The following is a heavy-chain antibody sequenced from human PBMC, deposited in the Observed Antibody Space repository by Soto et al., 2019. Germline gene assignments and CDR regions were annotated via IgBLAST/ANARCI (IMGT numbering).Heavy chain of an antibody. Sequence: QVLLMQSGAEVKRPGSSVKLSCKASGDMFRNSAFTWVRQAPGQGLEWMGVIVPLVRKVIAAQKFQGRVTFPADESTSTLYLELSSLRSEDTAVYYCARARLSNGDPNIYFFYGLDVWGQGTTVTVSS. CDR2: IVPLVRKV. CDR1: GDMFRNSA. D-gene: IGHD6-6*01. CDR3: ARARLSNGDPNIYFFYGLDV. J-gene: IGHJ6*02. V-gene: IGHV1-69*01.